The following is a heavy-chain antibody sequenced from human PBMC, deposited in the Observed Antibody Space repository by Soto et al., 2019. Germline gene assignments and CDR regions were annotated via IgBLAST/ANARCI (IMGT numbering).Heavy chain of an antibody. CDR1: GFTFSSYN. CDR2: ISRGGDRT. Sequence: EEQPVETGAGLVQPGGSLRLSCAASGFTFSSYNIHWIRQAPGKGLEFVSAISRGGDRTSYAEAVKGRFIITRDNSKYTVWLQMGSLRTEDAAVYYCARARGSSGQCYYLGYWGQGALVTVSS. CDR3: ARARGSSGQCYYLGY. D-gene: IGHD3-22*01. V-gene: IGHV3-64*02. J-gene: IGHJ4*02.